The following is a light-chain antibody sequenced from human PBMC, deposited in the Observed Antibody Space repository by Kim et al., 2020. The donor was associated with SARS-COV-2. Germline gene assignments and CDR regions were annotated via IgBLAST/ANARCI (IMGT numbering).Light chain of an antibody. CDR3: QQHYSVPFT. J-gene: IGKJ3*01. CDR2: WAS. Sequence: DIVMTQSPDSLAVSLGERATINCKSSQSVLYSSNNKNYLAWYQQRPGQPPKLLIYWASTRESGVPDRFSGSGSETDFTLTISSLQAEDMAVYYSQQHYSVPFTFGPGTKVDIK. CDR1: QSVLYSSNNKNY. V-gene: IGKV4-1*01.